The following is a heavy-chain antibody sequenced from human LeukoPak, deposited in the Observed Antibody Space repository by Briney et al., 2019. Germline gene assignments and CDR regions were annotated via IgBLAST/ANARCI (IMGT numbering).Heavy chain of an antibody. CDR2: ISSSGSTM. CDR3: ARDTYFDY. Sequence: GGSLRLSCAASGFPFSSYTMNWVRQAPGKGLEWVSYISSSGSTMYYADSVKGRFTISRDNAKNSLYLQMSSLRDGDTAVYYCARDTYFDYWGRGTLVTVSS. J-gene: IGHJ4*02. CDR1: GFPFSSYT. V-gene: IGHV3-48*02.